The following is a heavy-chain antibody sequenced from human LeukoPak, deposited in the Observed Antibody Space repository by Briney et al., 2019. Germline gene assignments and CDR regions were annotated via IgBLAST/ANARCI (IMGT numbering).Heavy chain of an antibody. V-gene: IGHV3-23*01. D-gene: IGHD3-10*01. Sequence: GGSLRLSCAASGFAFSTYPMTWVRPAPGKGLEWVSAISGSGDSTSYAASVQGRSTISRDNSKYTLFLQVNSLRVEDTAIYYCAKDWSCDSWGQGTLVTVSS. CDR3: AKDWSCDS. J-gene: IGHJ4*02. CDR2: ISGSGDST. CDR1: GFAFSTYP.